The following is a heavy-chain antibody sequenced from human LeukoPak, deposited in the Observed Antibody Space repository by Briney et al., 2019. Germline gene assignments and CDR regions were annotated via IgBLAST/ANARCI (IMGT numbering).Heavy chain of an antibody. CDR2: ISYDGSNK. V-gene: IGHV3-30*18. D-gene: IGHD3-3*01. J-gene: IGHJ4*02. CDR1: GFTFSSYG. Sequence: GRSLSRSCAASGFTFSSYGMHRLRPAPGKGLEWMAVISYDGSNKYYAYSVKGRFTISRDNSKNTLYLQMNSLRAEDTAVYYCAKDKGHYDFWSGYPYYFDYWGQGTLVTVSS. CDR3: AKDKGHYDFWSGYPYYFDY.